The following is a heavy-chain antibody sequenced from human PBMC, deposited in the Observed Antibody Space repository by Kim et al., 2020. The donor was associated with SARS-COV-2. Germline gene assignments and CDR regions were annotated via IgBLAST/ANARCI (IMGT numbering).Heavy chain of an antibody. CDR3: ARAKNDYGDLDY. J-gene: IGHJ4*02. Sequence: YAASVKGRFTISRDDSKNSLYLQMNSLKTEDTAVYYCARAKNDYGDLDYWGQGTLVTVSS. D-gene: IGHD4-17*01. V-gene: IGHV3-72*01.